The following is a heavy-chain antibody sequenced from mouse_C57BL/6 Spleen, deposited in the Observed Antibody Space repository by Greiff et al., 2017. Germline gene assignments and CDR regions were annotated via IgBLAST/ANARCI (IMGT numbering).Heavy chain of an antibody. D-gene: IGHD1-1*01. CDR2: IYPGSGTT. CDR3: ARSCTTVVGYFDY. Sequence: QVQLQQSGPELVKPGASVKLSCKASGYTFTSYWMHWVKQRPGKGLEWIARIYPGSGTTYYNEKFKGKATLTVAKSSSTASMQRSSLTSENATVYLCARSCTTVVGYFDYWGQGTTLTVSS. CDR1: GYTFTSYW. V-gene: IGHV1-53*01. J-gene: IGHJ2*01.